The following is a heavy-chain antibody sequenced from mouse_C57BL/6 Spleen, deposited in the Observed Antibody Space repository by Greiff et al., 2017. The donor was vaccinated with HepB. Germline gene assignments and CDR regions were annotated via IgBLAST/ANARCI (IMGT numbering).Heavy chain of an antibody. V-gene: IGHV1-72*01. J-gene: IGHJ1*03. CDR2: IDPNSGCT. CDR3: ARGGSSPYWYFDD. Sequence: QVQLQQPGAELVKPGASVKLSCKASGYTFTSYWMHWVKQRPGRGLEWIGRIDPNSGCTKYNEKFKSKATLTVDKPSSTAYMQLSSLTSEDSAVYYCARGGSSPYWYFDDWGTGTTVTVSS. D-gene: IGHD1-1*01. CDR1: GYTFTSYW.